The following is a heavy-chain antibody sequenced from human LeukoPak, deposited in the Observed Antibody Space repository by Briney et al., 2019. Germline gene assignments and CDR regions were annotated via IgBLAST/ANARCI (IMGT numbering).Heavy chain of an antibody. V-gene: IGHV4-34*01. CDR3: ARGNSDPHYYDSSGQLAPD. D-gene: IGHD3-22*01. Sequence: PSETLSLTCAVYGGSLSGYYWSWIRQPPGKGLEWIGEINHRGSTNYNPSLKSRVTISVDTSKNQFSLKLSSVTAADTAVYYCARGNSDPHYYDSSGQLAPDWGQGTLVTVSS. J-gene: IGHJ4*02. CDR1: GGSLSGYY. CDR2: INHRGST.